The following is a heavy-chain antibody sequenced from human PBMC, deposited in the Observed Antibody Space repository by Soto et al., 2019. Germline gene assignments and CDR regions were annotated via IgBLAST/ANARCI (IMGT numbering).Heavy chain of an antibody. D-gene: IGHD3-3*01. J-gene: IGHJ4*02. Sequence: GGSLRLACAGSGFTFSSYWMGWVRQAPGKGLEWVGNIKQDGSEKYYVDSVKGRVTISRDNAKNSLYLQMNSLRAEDTAVYYCATDSINAFGTGYLVDYWGQGTLVTVSS. CDR3: ATDSINAFGTGYLVDY. CDR1: GFTFSSYW. CDR2: IKQDGSEK. V-gene: IGHV3-7*03.